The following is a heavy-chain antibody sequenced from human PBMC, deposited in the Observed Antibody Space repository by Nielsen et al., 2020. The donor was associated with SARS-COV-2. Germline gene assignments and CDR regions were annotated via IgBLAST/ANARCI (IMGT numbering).Heavy chain of an antibody. CDR1: GYTLTELS. Sequence: ASVKVSCKVSGYTLTELSMHWVRQAPGKGLEWMGGFDPEDGETIYAQKFQGRATMTTDTSTSTAYMELRSLRSDDTAVYYCARSYSGSYRGAFDIWGQGTMVTVSS. D-gene: IGHD1-26*01. J-gene: IGHJ3*02. CDR2: FDPEDGET. CDR3: ARSYSGSYRGAFDI. V-gene: IGHV1-24*01.